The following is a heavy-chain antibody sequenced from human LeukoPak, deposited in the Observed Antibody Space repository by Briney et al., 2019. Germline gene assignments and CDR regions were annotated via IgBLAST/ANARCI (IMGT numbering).Heavy chain of an antibody. CDR3: ATNVYYDSSGYYYEMGNWFDP. Sequence: GASVKVSCKASGYTFTSYYMHWVRQAPGQGLEWMGIINPSGGSTSYAQKFQGRVTMTRDTSTSTVYMELSSLRSEDTAVYYCATNVYYDSSGYYYEMGNWFDPWGQGTLVTVSS. J-gene: IGHJ5*02. CDR1: GYTFTSYY. CDR2: INPSGGST. D-gene: IGHD3-22*01. V-gene: IGHV1-46*01.